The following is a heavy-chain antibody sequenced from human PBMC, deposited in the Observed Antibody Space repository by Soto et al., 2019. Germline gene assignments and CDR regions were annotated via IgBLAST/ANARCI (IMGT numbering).Heavy chain of an antibody. CDR1: GYTFTSYA. V-gene: IGHV1-3*01. J-gene: IGHJ4*02. CDR3: ARGEGIAVAGRVYGY. Sequence: ASVKVSCKASGYTFTSYAMHWVRQAPGQRLEWMGWINAGNGNTKYSQKFQGRVTITRDTSASTAYMELSSLRSEDTAVYYCARGEGIAVAGRVYGYWGQGSLVTASS. D-gene: IGHD6-19*01. CDR2: INAGNGNT.